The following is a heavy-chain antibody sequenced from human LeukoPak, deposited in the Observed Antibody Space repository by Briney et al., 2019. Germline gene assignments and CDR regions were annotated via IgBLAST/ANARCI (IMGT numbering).Heavy chain of an antibody. CDR1: GGSISSSSHS. D-gene: IGHD5/OR15-5a*01. V-gene: IGHV4-39*01. Sequence: PSETLSLTCTVSGGSISSSSHSWGWIRQPPGKGLEWIGSIYYSGNTYYNPSLKSRVNISVDMSKNQVYLKVSSVTAADTAVYYCARRRTVSTTGRFDPWGQGILVTVSS. CDR3: ARRRTVSTTGRFDP. J-gene: IGHJ5*02. CDR2: IYYSGNT.